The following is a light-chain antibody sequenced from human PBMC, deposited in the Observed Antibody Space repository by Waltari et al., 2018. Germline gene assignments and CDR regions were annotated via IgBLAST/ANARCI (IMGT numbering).Light chain of an antibody. CDR2: GAS. J-gene: IGKJ2*01. CDR3: QQSYSTPRT. CDR1: QGIMSY. Sequence: DIQETQSPSSLSASVGDRVTISCRASQGIMSYLNWYQQKPGKAPNLLSFGASSLQSGVPSRFSGSEVGTDFSLTISSLQPEYFATYYCQQSYSTPRTFGQGTKLEI. V-gene: IGKV1-39*01.